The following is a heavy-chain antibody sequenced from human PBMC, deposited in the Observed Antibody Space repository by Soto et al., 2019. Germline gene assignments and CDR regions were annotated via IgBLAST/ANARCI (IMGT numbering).Heavy chain of an antibody. CDR1: GGSISSGGYY. Sequence: QVQLQESGPGLVKPSQTLSLTCTVSGGSISSGGYYWSRIRQLPGKGLEWIGYIYYSGRTYYNPSLKSRVTISVDTSENQISLKLSSVTAADTAVYYCARALRGYYDTSGPDAFDIWGQGTMVTVSS. D-gene: IGHD3-22*01. CDR2: IYYSGRT. J-gene: IGHJ3*02. CDR3: ARALRGYYDTSGPDAFDI. V-gene: IGHV4-31*03.